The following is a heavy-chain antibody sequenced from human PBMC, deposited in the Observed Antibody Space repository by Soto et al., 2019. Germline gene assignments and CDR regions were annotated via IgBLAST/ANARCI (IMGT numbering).Heavy chain of an antibody. Sequence: GGSLRLSCAASGFTFSSYSMNWVRQAPGKGLEWVSYISSSSSTIYYADSVKGRFTISRDNAKNSLYLQMNSLRDEDTAVYYCAKGLAVIAVADAFDIWGQGTMVTVSS. V-gene: IGHV3-48*02. J-gene: IGHJ3*02. CDR1: GFTFSSYS. CDR2: ISSSSSTI. D-gene: IGHD6-19*01. CDR3: AKGLAVIAVADAFDI.